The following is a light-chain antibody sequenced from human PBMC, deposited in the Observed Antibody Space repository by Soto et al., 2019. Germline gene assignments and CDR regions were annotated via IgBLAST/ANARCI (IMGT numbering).Light chain of an antibody. V-gene: IGLV8-61*01. J-gene: IGLJ3*02. CDR1: SGSVSVSHY. Sequence: QAVVTQEPSFSVSPGRTVTLTCGLSSGSVSVSHYPSWYQQPPGQAPRTLIYSTTTRASGVPDRFSGSILGNKAALTITGAQAEDECDYYWLLYMDSGIWVFGGGTKVTVL. CDR2: STT. CDR3: LLYMDSGIWV.